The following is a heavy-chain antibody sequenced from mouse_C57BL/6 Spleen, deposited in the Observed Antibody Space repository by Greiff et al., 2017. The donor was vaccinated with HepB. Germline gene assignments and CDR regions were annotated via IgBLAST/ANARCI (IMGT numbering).Heavy chain of an antibody. CDR1: GFTFSDYG. J-gene: IGHJ4*01. V-gene: IGHV5-17*01. CDR3: ARPGLLVTYYYAMDY. Sequence: DVQLVESGGGLVKPGGSLKLSCAASGFTFSDYGMHWVRQAPEKGLEWVAYISSGSSTIYYADTVKGRFTISSDNAKNTLFLQMTSLRSEDTAMYYCARPGLLVTYYYAMDYWGQGTSVTVSS. D-gene: IGHD3-1*01. CDR2: ISSGSSTI.